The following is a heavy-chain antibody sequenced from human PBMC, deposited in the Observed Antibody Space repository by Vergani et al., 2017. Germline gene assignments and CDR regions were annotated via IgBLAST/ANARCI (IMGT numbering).Heavy chain of an antibody. D-gene: IGHD3-10*01. J-gene: IGHJ4*02. CDR3: AKGRAYYYGSGPDDY. Sequence: QVQLVESGGGVVKPGRSLRLSCAASGFTFSSYGMHWVRQAPGKGLEWVAVISYDGSNKYYADSVKGRFTISRDNSKNTLYLQMNSLRAEDTAVYYCAKGRAYYYGSGPDDYWGQGTLVTVSS. CDR1: GFTFSSYG. V-gene: IGHV3-30*18. CDR2: ISYDGSNK.